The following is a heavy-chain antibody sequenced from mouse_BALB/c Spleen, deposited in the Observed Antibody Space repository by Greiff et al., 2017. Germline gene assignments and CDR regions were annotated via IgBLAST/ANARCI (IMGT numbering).Heavy chain of an antibody. D-gene: IGHD1-2*01. J-gene: IGHJ2*01. CDR1: GFTFSSYA. Sequence: DVKLVESGGGLVKPGGSLKLSCAASGFTFSSYAMSWVRQTPEKRLEWVASISSGGSTYYADSVKGRFTISKDNARNILYLQMSSLRSEDTAMYYCARGREFIATAFDYWGQGTTLTVSA. V-gene: IGHV5-6-5*01. CDR2: ISSGGST. CDR3: ARGREFIATAFDY.